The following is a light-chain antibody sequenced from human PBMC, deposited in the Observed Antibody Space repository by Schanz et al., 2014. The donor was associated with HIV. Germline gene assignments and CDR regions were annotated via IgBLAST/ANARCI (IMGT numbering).Light chain of an antibody. Sequence: IQLTQSPSSLSASVGDRVTITCRASQGISSYLAWYQQKPGKAPKLLIYAASTLQSGVPSRFSGSGSGTDFTLTISSLQPEDVATYYCQKYNSVPLPFGGGTKVEIK. CDR1: QGISSY. V-gene: IGKV1-9*01. CDR2: AAS. J-gene: IGKJ4*01. CDR3: QKYNSVPLP.